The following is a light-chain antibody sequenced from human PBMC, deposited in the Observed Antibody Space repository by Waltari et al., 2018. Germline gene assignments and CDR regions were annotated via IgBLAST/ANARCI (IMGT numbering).Light chain of an antibody. CDR3: QQSYGTPPT. J-gene: IGKJ1*01. CDR1: QSINRY. CDR2: AAS. Sequence: DIQITQSPSSLSASVGDRVTITCRASQSINRYLHWYQQKPGKAPKLLISAASSLQSGVPSRFSVSGSGTDFTLTISSLQPEDFATYYCQQSYGTPPTFGQGTKVEIK. V-gene: IGKV1-39*01.